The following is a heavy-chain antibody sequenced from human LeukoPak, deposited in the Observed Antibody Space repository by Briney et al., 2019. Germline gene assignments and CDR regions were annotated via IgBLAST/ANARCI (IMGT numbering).Heavy chain of an antibody. J-gene: IGHJ6*02. CDR1: GFTFSSYG. D-gene: IGHD3-10*01. CDR2: ISYDGSNK. Sequence: PGRSLRLSCAASGFTFSSYGMHWVRQAPGKGLEWVAVISYDGSNKYYADSVKGRFTISRDNSKNTLYLQMNSLRAEDTAVHYCASLPLRQYYGPDVWGQGTTVTVSS. V-gene: IGHV3-30*03. CDR3: ASLPLRQYYGPDV.